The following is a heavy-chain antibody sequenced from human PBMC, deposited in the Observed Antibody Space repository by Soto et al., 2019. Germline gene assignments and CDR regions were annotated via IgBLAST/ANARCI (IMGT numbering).Heavy chain of an antibody. J-gene: IGHJ6*02. CDR3: ARDDCISTSCYHPNYYGMDV. CDR2: ISYDGSNK. D-gene: IGHD2-2*01. Sequence: QVQLVESGGGVVQPGRSLRLSCAASGFTFSSYAMHWVRQAPGKGLEWVAVISYDGSNKYYADSVKGRFTISRDNSKNTLYLQRNSLRAEDTAVYCCARDDCISTSCYHPNYYGMDVWGQGTTVTVSS. V-gene: IGHV3-30-3*01. CDR1: GFTFSSYA.